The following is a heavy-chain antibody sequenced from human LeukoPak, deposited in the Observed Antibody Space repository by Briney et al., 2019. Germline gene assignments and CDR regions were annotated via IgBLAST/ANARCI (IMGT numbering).Heavy chain of an antibody. J-gene: IGHJ4*02. CDR1: GYTFTSYG. D-gene: IGHD3-22*01. CDR2: ISAYNGNT. V-gene: IGHV1-18*01. Sequence: ASVKVSCKASGYTFTSYGISWVRQAPGQGLEWMGWISAYNGNTNYAQKLQGRVTMTTDTSTSTAYMELRSLRSDDTAVYYCARDGKRDRTYYYDSSGYPIAGYLGCPKYWGQGTLVTVSS. CDR3: ARDGKRDRTYYYDSSGYPIAGYLGCPKY.